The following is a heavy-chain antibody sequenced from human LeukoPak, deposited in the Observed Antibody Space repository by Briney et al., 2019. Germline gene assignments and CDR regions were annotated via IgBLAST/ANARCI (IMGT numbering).Heavy chain of an antibody. CDR1: GFTFSSYS. CDR3: AKKKAGNGDRFDY. V-gene: IGHV3-21*05. D-gene: IGHD2-21*02. J-gene: IGHJ4*02. Sequence: PGGSLRLSCAASGFTFSSYSMNWVRQAPGKGLEWISYIRRDGSRIYYADSVEGRFIISRDNAKNSLYLQMDSLRVEDTAVYYCAKKKAGNGDRFDYWGQGTLLTVSS. CDR2: IRRDGSRI.